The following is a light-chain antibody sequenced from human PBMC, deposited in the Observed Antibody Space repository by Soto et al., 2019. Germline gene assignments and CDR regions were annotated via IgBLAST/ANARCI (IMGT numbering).Light chain of an antibody. V-gene: IGLV2-11*01. CDR2: DVS. J-gene: IGLJ1*01. CDR3: CSYAGRYTYV. CDR1: SSDVGGYNY. Sequence: QSALTQPRSVSGSPGQSVTISCNGTSSDVGGYNYVSWYQQHPGKAPKLMIYDVSKRPSGVPDRFSGSKSGNTASLTISGLQAEDEADYYCCSYAGRYTYVFGTGTKVTVL.